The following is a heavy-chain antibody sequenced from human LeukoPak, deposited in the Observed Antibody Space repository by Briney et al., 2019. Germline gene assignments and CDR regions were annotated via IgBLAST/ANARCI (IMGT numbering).Heavy chain of an antibody. V-gene: IGHV4-34*01. Sequence: PSETLSLICAVYGGSFSGYYWSWIRHPPGKGLEWIGEINHSGSTNYNPSVKSRVTISVDTSKNQFSLKLSSVTATDTAVYYCVRGTDEYYFDYWGQGTLVTVSS. CDR2: INHSGST. CDR1: GGSFSGYY. J-gene: IGHJ4*02. CDR3: VRGTDEYYFDY.